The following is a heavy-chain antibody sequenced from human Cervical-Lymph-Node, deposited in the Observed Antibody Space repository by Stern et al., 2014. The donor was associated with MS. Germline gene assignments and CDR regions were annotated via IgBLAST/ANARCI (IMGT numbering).Heavy chain of an antibody. Sequence: VQLEESGAEVKKPGASVKVSCKASGYTFTSYYMHWVRQAPGQGLEWMGIINPSGGSTSYAQKFQGRVPMTRDTSTSTVYMELSSLRSEDTAVYYCARVGWELLDAFDIWGQGTMVTVSS. CDR2: INPSGGST. J-gene: IGHJ3*02. D-gene: IGHD1-26*01. CDR1: GYTFTSYY. CDR3: ARVGWELLDAFDI. V-gene: IGHV1-46*01.